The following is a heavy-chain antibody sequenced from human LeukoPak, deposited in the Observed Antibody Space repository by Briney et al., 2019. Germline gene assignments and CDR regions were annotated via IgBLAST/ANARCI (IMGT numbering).Heavy chain of an antibody. Sequence: SVKVSCKVSGYTLTELSMHWVRQAPGKGLEWMGGFDPEDGETIYAQKFQGRVTMTEDTSTDTAYMELSSLRSEDTAVYYCAIVELLKAGAFDIWGQGTMVTVSS. J-gene: IGHJ3*02. D-gene: IGHD1-26*01. CDR1: GYTLTELS. CDR3: AIVELLKAGAFDI. V-gene: IGHV1-24*01. CDR2: FDPEDGET.